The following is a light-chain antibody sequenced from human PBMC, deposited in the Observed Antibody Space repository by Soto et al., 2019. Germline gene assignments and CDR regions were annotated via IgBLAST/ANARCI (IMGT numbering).Light chain of an antibody. J-gene: IGKJ5*01. Sequence: VLTQTPRTLSLAPGERAALSFVASQSVSSSYLAWYQQKPGQAPRLLIYGASSRATGIPDRFSGSGSGTDFTLTISRLEPEDFAVYSCQQYGSSLTFGQGTRLEIK. CDR2: GAS. V-gene: IGKV3-20*01. CDR3: QQYGSSLT. CDR1: QSVSSSY.